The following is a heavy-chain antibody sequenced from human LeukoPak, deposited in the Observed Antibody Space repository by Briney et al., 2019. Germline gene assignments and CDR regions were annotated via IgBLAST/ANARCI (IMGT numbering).Heavy chain of an antibody. Sequence: SVKVSCKASGGTFSSYAISWVRQAPGQGLEWMGRIIPIFGTANYAQKFQGRVRITTDESTSTAYMELSSLRSEDTAVYYCARTYDTSSGWTRFFDYWGQGTLVTVSS. V-gene: IGHV1-69*05. D-gene: IGHD6-19*01. J-gene: IGHJ4*02. CDR1: GGTFSSYA. CDR3: ARTYDTSSGWTRFFDY. CDR2: IIPIFGTA.